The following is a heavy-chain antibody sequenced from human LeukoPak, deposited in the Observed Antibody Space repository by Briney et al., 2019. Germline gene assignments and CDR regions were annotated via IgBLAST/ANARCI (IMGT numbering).Heavy chain of an antibody. CDR2: ISPNSGGT. V-gene: IGHV1-2*02. D-gene: IGHD5-24*01. CDR3: AREGRDKDDAFDI. CDR1: GYTFTGYY. Sequence: GASVKVSCKASGYTFTGYYMHWVRQAPGQGLEWMGWISPNSGGTKYEQKFQGRVTMTRDTSISTAYMELSRLRSDDTAVYYCAREGRDKDDAFDIWGQGTMVTVSS. J-gene: IGHJ3*02.